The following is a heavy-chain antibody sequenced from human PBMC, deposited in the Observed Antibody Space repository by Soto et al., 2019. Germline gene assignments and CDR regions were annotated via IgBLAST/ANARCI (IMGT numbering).Heavy chain of an antibody. Sequence: ASVKVSCKASGYTFTSYGISWVRQAPGQGLEWMGWISAYNGNTNYAQKLQGRVTMTTDTSTSTAYMELRSLRSDDTALYYCNVWVCATDAFDIWGQGTMVTVSS. CDR3: NVWVCATDAFDI. CDR1: GYTFTSYG. D-gene: IGHD1-26*01. J-gene: IGHJ3*02. V-gene: IGHV1-18*01. CDR2: ISAYNGNT.